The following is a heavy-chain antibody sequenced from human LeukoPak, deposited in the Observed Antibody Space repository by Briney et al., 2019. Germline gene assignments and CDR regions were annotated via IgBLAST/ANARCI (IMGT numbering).Heavy chain of an antibody. D-gene: IGHD3-9*01. Sequence: GGSLRLSCAASGFTFSRYDMSWVRQPPGKGLEWLSVISGSGGRTYYADSVKGRFTVSRDNSKNTLYLQMNSLRAEDTAVFYCAKDLRPDISTGSPFDYWGQGTLVTVSS. J-gene: IGHJ4*02. V-gene: IGHV3-23*01. CDR1: GFTFSRYD. CDR2: ISGSGGRT. CDR3: AKDLRPDISTGSPFDY.